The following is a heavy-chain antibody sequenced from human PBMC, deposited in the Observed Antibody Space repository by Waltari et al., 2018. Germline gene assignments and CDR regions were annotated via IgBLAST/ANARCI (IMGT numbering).Heavy chain of an antibody. CDR3: AKDTAVASVNYFDY. J-gene: IGHJ4*02. Sequence: EVQLLESGGGLVQPGGSLRLSCAASGFTFSSYALSWVRQAPGNGLGWGEGITGSGTGKYYTQAVKGRFTISRDNSKNTIYLQLYSLRAEDTALYYCAKDTAVASVNYFDYWGQGTLVTVSS. V-gene: IGHV3-23*01. CDR2: ITGSGTGK. CDR1: GFTFSSYA.